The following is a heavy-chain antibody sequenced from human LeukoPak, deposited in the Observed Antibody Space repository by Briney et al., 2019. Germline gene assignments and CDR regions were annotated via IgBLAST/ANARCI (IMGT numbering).Heavy chain of an antibody. CDR3: ARQLTYWFDP. CDR1: GGSISSYY. D-gene: IGHD1-1*01. J-gene: IGHJ5*02. Sequence: SETLSLTCTVSGGSISSYYWSWIRQPPGKGLEWIGNIYYSGSTNYNPSLKGRVTISVDTSKNQFSLKLSSVTAADTAVYYCARQLTYWFDPWGQGTLVTVSS. CDR2: IYYSGST. V-gene: IGHV4-59*01.